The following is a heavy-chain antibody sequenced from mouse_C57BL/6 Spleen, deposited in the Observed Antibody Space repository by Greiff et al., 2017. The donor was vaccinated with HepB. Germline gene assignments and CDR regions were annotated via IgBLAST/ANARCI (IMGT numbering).Heavy chain of an antibody. CDR3: TREEDSSGPYAMDY. J-gene: IGHJ4*01. D-gene: IGHD3-2*02. CDR1: GFTFSSYA. CDR2: ISSGGDYI. Sequence: EVQGVESGEGLVEPGGSLKLSCAASGFTFSSYAMSWVRQTPEKRLEWVAYISSGGDYIYYADTVKGRFTISRDNARNTLYLQMSSLKSEDTAMYYCTREEDSSGPYAMDYWGQGTSVTVSS. V-gene: IGHV5-9-1*02.